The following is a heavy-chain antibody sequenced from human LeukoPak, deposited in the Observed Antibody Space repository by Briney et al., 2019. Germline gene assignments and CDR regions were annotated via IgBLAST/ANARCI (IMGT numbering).Heavy chain of an antibody. Sequence: GGSLRLSCAASGFTFSSYGMHWVRQAPGKGLEGVAVISYDGSNKYYADSVKGRFTISRDNAKNSLYLQMNSLRAEDTSVYYCARADDYDFWSGYYEALYYFDYWGQGTLVTVSS. CDR2: ISYDGSNK. D-gene: IGHD3-3*01. CDR1: GFTFSSYG. CDR3: ARADDYDFWSGYYEALYYFDY. J-gene: IGHJ4*02. V-gene: IGHV3-30*03.